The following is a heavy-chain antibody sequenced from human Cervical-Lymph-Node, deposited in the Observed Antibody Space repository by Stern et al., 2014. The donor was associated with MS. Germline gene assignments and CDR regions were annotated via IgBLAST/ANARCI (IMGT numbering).Heavy chain of an antibody. Sequence: VQLVESGSELKKPGASVKVSCKASGYTFNNYAMNWVRQAPGQGLEWMGWISTNTGDPDYAQGFTGRFVFSMDTSVSTPYLQITSLKAEDTAVYYCARPNDSSGLFDQWGQGTLVTVSS. CDR2: ISTNTGDP. V-gene: IGHV7-4-1*02. D-gene: IGHD6-19*01. J-gene: IGHJ5*02. CDR1: GYTFNNYA. CDR3: ARPNDSSGLFDQ.